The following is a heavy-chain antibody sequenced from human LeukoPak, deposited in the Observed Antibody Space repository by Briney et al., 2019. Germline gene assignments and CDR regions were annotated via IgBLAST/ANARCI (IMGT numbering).Heavy chain of an antibody. CDR3: ARDSSYAFDI. Sequence: PSETLSLTCTVSGGSINNYYWSWIRQPPGKGLEWIGYIYYSGSTNYNPSLKSRVTISLDTSKNQFSLKLSSVTAADTAVYYCARDSSYAFDIWGQGTMVTVSS. D-gene: IGHD6-6*01. J-gene: IGHJ3*02. V-gene: IGHV4-59*01. CDR2: IYYSGST. CDR1: GGSINNYY.